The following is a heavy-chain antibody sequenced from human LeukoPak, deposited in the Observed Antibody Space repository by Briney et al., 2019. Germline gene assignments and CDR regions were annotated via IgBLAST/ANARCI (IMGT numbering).Heavy chain of an antibody. D-gene: IGHD2-2*01. Sequence: GGSLRLSCVASGFTFSSYAMSWVRQAPGKGLEWVSAISGSGGSTYYADSVKGRFTISRDNSKNTLYLQMNSLRAEDTAVYYCAKDLSYCSSTSCHTPFDYWGQGTLVTVSS. J-gene: IGHJ4*02. CDR1: GFTFSSYA. CDR3: AKDLSYCSSTSCHTPFDY. V-gene: IGHV3-23*01. CDR2: ISGSGGST.